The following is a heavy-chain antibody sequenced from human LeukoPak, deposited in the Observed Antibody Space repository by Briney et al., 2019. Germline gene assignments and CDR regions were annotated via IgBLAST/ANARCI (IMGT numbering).Heavy chain of an antibody. V-gene: IGHV4-59*08. CDR2: IYYSGST. CDR1: GGSISSYY. Sequence: PSETLSLTCTVSGGSISSYYWSWIRQPPGKGLVWIGYIYYSGSTNYNPPLKGRVTISVDTSKNQFSLKLSSVTAADTAVYYCARHLNVADGMDVWGQGTTVTVSS. CDR3: ARHLNVADGMDV. D-gene: IGHD2-15*01. J-gene: IGHJ6*02.